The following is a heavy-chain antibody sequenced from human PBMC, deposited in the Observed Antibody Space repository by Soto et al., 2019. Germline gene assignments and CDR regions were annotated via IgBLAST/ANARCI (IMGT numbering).Heavy chain of an antibody. CDR1: GYTFSSYG. V-gene: IGHV1-18*01. CDR2: ISVYNGNK. J-gene: IGHJ4*02. CDR3: ARDCSGGSCSTAY. Sequence: QVQLVQSGAEVKKPGASVKVSCKASGYTFSSYGISWVRQGPGQGLEWMGWISVYNGNKMYAQKFQGRVTMTTDTXTSTAYMERRSLRSDDTAVYYCARDCSGGSCSTAYWGQGTLVTVSS. D-gene: IGHD2-15*01.